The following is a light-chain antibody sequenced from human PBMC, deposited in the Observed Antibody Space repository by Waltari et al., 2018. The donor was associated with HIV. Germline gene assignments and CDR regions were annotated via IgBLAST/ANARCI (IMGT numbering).Light chain of an antibody. CDR1: QSISSY. CDR3: QQSYSTVT. V-gene: IGKV1-39*01. Sequence: DIQMTQSPSSLSASVGDRVTITCRASQSISSYLNWYQQKPGKAPKLLIYAASSFQSGVPSRFSGSGSGTDFTLTSSSLQPEDFATYYCQQSYSTVTFGPGTKVDIK. CDR2: AAS. J-gene: IGKJ3*01.